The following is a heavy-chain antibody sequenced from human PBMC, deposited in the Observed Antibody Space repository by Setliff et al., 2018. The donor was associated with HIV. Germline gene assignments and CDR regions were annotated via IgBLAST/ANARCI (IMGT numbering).Heavy chain of an antibody. CDR2: LYVSGDT. J-gene: IGHJ4*02. Sequence: SETLSLTCYVTDDPISSYYWSWVRQPAGKGLEWIGRLYVSGDTNYNPSLKSRVTMSVDTSKNQFSLKLSSVTAADTAVYYCAREGNWNYAPYYFDYWGQGTLVTVSS. CDR3: AREGNWNYAPYYFDY. V-gene: IGHV4-4*07. D-gene: IGHD1-7*01. CDR1: DDPISSYY.